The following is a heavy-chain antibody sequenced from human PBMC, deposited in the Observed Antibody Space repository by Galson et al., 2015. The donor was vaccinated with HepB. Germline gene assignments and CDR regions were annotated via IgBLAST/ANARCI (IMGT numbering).Heavy chain of an antibody. CDR1: GGSFSGYY. V-gene: IGHV4-34*01. Sequence: TLSLTCAVYGGSFSGYYWSWIRQPPGKGLEWIGEINHSGSTNYNPSLKSRVTISVDTSKNRFSLKLSSVTAADTAVYYCARGRVTYPYYDFWSGYSNWFDPWGQGTLVTVSS. D-gene: IGHD3-3*01. CDR2: INHSGST. CDR3: ARGRVTYPYYDFWSGYSNWFDP. J-gene: IGHJ5*02.